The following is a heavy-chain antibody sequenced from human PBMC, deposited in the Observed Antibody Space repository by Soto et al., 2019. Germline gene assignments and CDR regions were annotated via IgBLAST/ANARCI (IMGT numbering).Heavy chain of an antibody. J-gene: IGHJ4*02. CDR1: GFTFSSYA. CDR3: AKDWDYYDSSGYLDY. V-gene: IGHV3-23*01. Sequence: GGSLRLSCAASGFTFSSYAMSWVRQAPGKGLEWVSSISGSGSSTYYADSVKGRFTISRDNSKNTLYLQMNSLRAEDKDVSYCAKDWDYYDSSGYLDYWGQGTLVTVSS. D-gene: IGHD3-22*01. CDR2: ISGSGSST.